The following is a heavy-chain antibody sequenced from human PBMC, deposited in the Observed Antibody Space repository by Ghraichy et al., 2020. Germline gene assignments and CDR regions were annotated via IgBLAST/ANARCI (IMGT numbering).Heavy chain of an antibody. CDR2: IYYSGST. Sequence: SETLSLTCTVSGGSISSSSYYWGWIRQPPGKGLEWIGSIYYSGSTYYNPSLKSRVTISVDTSKNQFSLKLSSVTAADTAVYYCARQRGRNPYYDISYYFDYWGQGTLVTVSS. J-gene: IGHJ4*02. V-gene: IGHV4-39*01. CDR3: ARQRGRNPYYDISYYFDY. D-gene: IGHD3-9*01. CDR1: GGSISSSSYY.